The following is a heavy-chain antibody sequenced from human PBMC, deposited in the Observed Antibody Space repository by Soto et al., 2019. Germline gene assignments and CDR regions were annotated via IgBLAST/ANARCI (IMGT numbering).Heavy chain of an antibody. V-gene: IGHV4-4*07. CDR2: IYTSGST. CDR3: ARGGYSGYDYAFDY. D-gene: IGHD5-12*01. J-gene: IGHJ4*02. Sequence: ETLSLTCTVSGGSISSYYWSWIRQPAGKGLEWIGRIYTSGSTNYNPSLKSRVTMSVDTSKNQFSLKLSSVTAADTAVYYCARGGYSGYDYAFDYWGQGTLVTSPQ. CDR1: GGSISSYY.